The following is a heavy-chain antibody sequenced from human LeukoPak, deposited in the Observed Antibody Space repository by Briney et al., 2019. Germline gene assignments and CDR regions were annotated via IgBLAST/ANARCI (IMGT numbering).Heavy chain of an antibody. CDR1: GGASTSSTTYT. CDR3: ARSPVTTWWFDP. V-gene: IGHV4-39*01. D-gene: IGHD4-17*01. J-gene: IGHJ5*02. Sequence: SETLSLTCTVSGGASTSSTTYTWGGVRQPPGKRVAWICSVYYSGNTYYTPSFKGRVTLSLDTSKNQFSLDLNSVTASDPARYYCARSPVTTWWFDPWGQGTLVTVSS. CDR2: VYYSGNT.